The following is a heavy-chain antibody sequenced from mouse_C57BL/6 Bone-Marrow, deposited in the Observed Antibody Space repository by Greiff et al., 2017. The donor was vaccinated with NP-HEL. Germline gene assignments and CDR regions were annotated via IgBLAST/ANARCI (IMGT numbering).Heavy chain of an antibody. V-gene: IGHV1-64*01. J-gene: IGHJ2*01. CDR2: IHPNSGST. D-gene: IGHD1-1*01. Sequence: QVQLQQPGAELVKPGASVKLSCKASGYTFTSYWMHWVKQRPGQGLEWIGMIHPNSGSTNYNEKFKSKATLTVDKSSSTAYMQLSSLTSEDSAVYYCARNPSYYYGSSYVDYWGQGTTLTVSS. CDR3: ARNPSYYYGSSYVDY. CDR1: GYTFTSYW.